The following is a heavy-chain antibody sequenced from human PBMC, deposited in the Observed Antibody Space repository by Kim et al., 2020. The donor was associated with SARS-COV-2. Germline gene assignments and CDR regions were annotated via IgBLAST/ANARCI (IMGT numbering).Heavy chain of an antibody. Sequence: GGSLRLSCAASGFTFGNYAMTWVRQAPGKGLEWVSSISYSSINIFYAEFVKGRFTISRDNSKNTVSLQMNSLRDEDTALYYCARDFQYSGEDDWGQGTQVIVSS. D-gene: IGHD2-15*01. V-gene: IGHV3-23*01. J-gene: IGHJ4*02. CDR3: ARDFQYSGEDD. CDR1: GFTFGNYA. CDR2: ISYSSINI.